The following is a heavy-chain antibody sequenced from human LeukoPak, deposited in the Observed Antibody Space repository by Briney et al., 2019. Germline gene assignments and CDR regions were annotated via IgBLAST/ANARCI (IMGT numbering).Heavy chain of an antibody. D-gene: IGHD1-26*01. V-gene: IGHV1-46*01. Sequence: GASVKVSCKASGYTFTSYYTHWVRQAPGQGLEWMGIINPSGGSTSYAQKFQGRVTMTRDMSTSTVYMELSGLRSEDTAVYYCARNLVGATSWFDPWGQGTLVTVSS. CDR1: GYTFTSYY. J-gene: IGHJ5*02. CDR3: ARNLVGATSWFDP. CDR2: INPSGGST.